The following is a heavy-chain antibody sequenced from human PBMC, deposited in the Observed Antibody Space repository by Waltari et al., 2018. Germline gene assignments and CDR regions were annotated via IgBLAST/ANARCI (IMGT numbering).Heavy chain of an antibody. CDR3: ARAPKAAAAVDY. V-gene: IGHV3-21*01. J-gene: IGHJ4*02. CDR1: GFTFSSYS. D-gene: IGHD6-13*01. Sequence: EVQLVESGGGLVKPGGSLRLSCAASGFTFSSYSMNWVRQAPGKGREWVSSISSSSRYRYYADSVKGRFTIYRDNAKNSLYLQMNSLRAEDTAVYYCARAPKAAAAVDYWGQGTLVTVSS. CDR2: ISSSSRYR.